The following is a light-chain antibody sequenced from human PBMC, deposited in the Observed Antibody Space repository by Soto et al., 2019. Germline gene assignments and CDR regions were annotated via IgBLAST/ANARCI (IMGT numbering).Light chain of an antibody. CDR3: QQYGISSSST. CDR1: QSLSSSY. J-gene: IGKJ2*01. Sequence: EIVLTHSPGALSLSPGEGATLSCRSIQSLSSSYVAWYHQTLGQPPRLLIYGSSNRATGIPDRFSGSWSGKEFTITISRLEPEDFAVYYCQQYGISSSSTFAQGTKVDIK. CDR2: GSS. V-gene: IGKV3-20*01.